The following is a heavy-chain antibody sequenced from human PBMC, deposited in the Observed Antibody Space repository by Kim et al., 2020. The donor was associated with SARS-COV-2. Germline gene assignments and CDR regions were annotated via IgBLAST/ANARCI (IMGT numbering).Heavy chain of an antibody. J-gene: IGHJ4*02. V-gene: IGHV4-39*01. D-gene: IGHD6-19*01. Sequence: SETLSLTCTVSGGSISSSSYYWGWIRQPPGKGLEWIGSIYYSGSTYYNPSHKSRVTISVDTSKNQFSLKLSSVTAADTAVYYCARTYSSSGWYFDYWGQGTLVTVSS. CDR3: ARTYSSSGWYFDY. CDR1: GGSISSSSYY. CDR2: IYYSGST.